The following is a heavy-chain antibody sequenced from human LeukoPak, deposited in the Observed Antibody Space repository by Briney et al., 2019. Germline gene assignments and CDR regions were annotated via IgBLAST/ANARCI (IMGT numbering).Heavy chain of an antibody. CDR1: GGSISSGGYS. V-gene: IGHV4-31*03. CDR2: IYYSGST. J-gene: IGHJ5*02. CDR3: ARDGTQLGNWFDP. D-gene: IGHD1-1*01. Sequence: SETLSLTCTVSGGSISSGGYSWSWIRQHPGKGLEWIGYIYYSGSTYYNPSLKSRVTISVDTSKNQFSLKLSSVTAADTAVYYCARDGTQLGNWFDPWGQGTLVTVSS.